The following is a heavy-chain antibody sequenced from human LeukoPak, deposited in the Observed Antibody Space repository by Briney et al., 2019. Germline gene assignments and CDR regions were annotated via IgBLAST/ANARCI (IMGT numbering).Heavy chain of an antibody. CDR1: GGSISSGDYY. D-gene: IGHD3-9*01. CDR3: ARVCDILTGFDAFDI. V-gene: IGHV4-30-4*01. J-gene: IGHJ3*02. Sequence: SQTLSLTCTVSGGSISSGDYYWSWIRQPPGKGLEWIGYIYYSGSTYYNPSLKSRVTISVDTSKNQFSLKLSSVTAADTAVYYCARVCDILTGFDAFDIWGQGTMVTVSS. CDR2: IYYSGST.